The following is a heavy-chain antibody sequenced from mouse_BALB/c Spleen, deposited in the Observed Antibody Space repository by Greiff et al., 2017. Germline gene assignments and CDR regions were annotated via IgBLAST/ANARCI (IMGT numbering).Heavy chain of an antibody. CDR3: ASYYGSSYGGYAMDY. D-gene: IGHD1-1*01. Sequence: VQLKQSGAELVKPGASVKLSCTASGFNIKDTYMHWVKQRPEQGLEWIGRIDPANGNTKYDPKFQGKATITADTSSNTAYLQLSSLTSEDTAVYYCASYYGSSYGGYAMDYWGQGTSVTVSS. CDR1: GFNIKDTY. CDR2: IDPANGNT. V-gene: IGHV14-3*02. J-gene: IGHJ4*01.